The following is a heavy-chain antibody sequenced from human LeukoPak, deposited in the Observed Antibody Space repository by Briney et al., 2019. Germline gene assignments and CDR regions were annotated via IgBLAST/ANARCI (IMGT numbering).Heavy chain of an antibody. CDR2: IIPIFGTA. D-gene: IGHD2-2*02. CDR1: GGTFSSYA. CDR3: ARGGYCSSTSCYSTTLFDY. Sequence: ASVNVSCKASGGTFSSYAISWVRQAPGQGLEWMGWIIPIFGTANYAQKFQGRVTITADESTSTAYMELSSLRSEDTAVYYCARGGYCSSTSCYSTTLFDYWGQGTLVTVSS. V-gene: IGHV1-69*13. J-gene: IGHJ4*02.